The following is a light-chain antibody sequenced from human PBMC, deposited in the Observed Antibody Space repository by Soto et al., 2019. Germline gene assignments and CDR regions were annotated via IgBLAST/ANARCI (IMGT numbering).Light chain of an antibody. Sequence: EIVLTQSPGTLSLSPGERATLSCRASQSVTSSYLAWYQQKPGQAPRLLISDASTRATGIPARFSGSGSGTDFTLTISSLQPEDVAAYYCQKYNSAPLTFGGGTKVDI. CDR2: DAS. J-gene: IGKJ4*01. CDR3: QKYNSAPLT. V-gene: IGKV3-20*01. CDR1: QSVTSSY.